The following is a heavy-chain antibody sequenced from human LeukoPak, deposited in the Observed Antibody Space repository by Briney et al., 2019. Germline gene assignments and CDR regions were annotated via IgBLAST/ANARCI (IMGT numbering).Heavy chain of an antibody. CDR2: MYNSGST. V-gene: IGHV4-59*08. D-gene: IGHD3-22*01. CDR1: GGSISSDY. Sequence: PSETLSLTCTVSGGSISSDYWSWIRQPPGKGLEWMGYMYNSGSTNYNPSLKSRVTISVDTSKNQFSLKLSSVTAADTAVYYCARTYYYDSSGYDFFDYWGQGTLVTVSS. J-gene: IGHJ4*02. CDR3: ARTYYYDSSGYDFFDY.